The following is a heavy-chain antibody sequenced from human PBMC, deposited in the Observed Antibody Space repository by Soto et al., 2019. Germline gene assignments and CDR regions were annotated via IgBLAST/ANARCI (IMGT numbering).Heavy chain of an antibody. CDR1: GGSISSYY. CDR2: IYYSGST. Sequence: SETLSLTCTVSGGSISSYYWSWIRQPPGKGLEWIGYIYYSGSTNYNPSLKSRVTISVDTSKNQFSLKLSSVTAADTAVYYCARTSITGTIYYYYYYMDVSGKGTTVTVSS. D-gene: IGHD1-20*01. V-gene: IGHV4-59*01. J-gene: IGHJ6*03. CDR3: ARTSITGTIYYYYYYMDV.